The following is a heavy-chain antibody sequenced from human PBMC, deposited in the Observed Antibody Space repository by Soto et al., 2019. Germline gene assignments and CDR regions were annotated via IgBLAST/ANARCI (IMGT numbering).Heavy chain of an antibody. J-gene: IGHJ6*02. V-gene: IGHV3-53*01. Sequence: EVQLVESGGGLIQPGGSLRLSCAASGFTVSSNYMSWVRQAPGQGLEWVSVSYSDGSTYYADSVKGRFTISRDKSKNRLYLQMNSLRAEDTAVYYCARDRSGSSGYYGMDVWGQGTTVTVSS. CDR3: ARDRSGSSGYYGMDV. CDR2: SYSDGST. CDR1: GFTVSSNY. D-gene: IGHD3-10*01.